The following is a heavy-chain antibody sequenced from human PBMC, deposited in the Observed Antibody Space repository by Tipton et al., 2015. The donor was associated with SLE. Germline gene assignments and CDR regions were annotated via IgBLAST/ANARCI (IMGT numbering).Heavy chain of an antibody. D-gene: IGHD3-10*01. CDR3: AKDQDYYGSGTFFDY. CDR2: ISSSGSTI. J-gene: IGHJ4*02. Sequence: SLRLSCAASGFTFSSYEMNWVRQAPGKGLEWVSYISSSGSTIYYADSVKGRFTISRDNAKNSLYLQMNSLRAEDTAVYYCAKDQDYYGSGTFFDYWGQGTLVTVSS. V-gene: IGHV3-48*03. CDR1: GFTFSSYE.